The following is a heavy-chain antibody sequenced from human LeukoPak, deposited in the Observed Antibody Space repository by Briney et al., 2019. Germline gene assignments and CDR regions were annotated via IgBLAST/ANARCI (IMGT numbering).Heavy chain of an antibody. CDR1: GGTFSSDA. CDR3: AREFKGSGKSSFDY. V-gene: IGHV1-69*05. Sequence: ASVKVSCKASGGTFSSDAISWVRQAPGQGLEWMGRIIPIFGTANYAQKFQGRVTITTDESTSTAYMELSSLRSEDTAVYYCAREFKGSGKSSFDYWGQGTLVTVSS. CDR2: IIPIFGTA. J-gene: IGHJ4*02. D-gene: IGHD3-10*01.